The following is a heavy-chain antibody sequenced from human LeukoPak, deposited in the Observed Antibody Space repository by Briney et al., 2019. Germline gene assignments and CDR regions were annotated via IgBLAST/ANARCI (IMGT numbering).Heavy chain of an antibody. CDR1: GFTFGNYW. CDR2: INTEGSTI. CDR3: ARGDYGDYFDY. J-gene: IGHJ4*02. V-gene: IGHV3-74*01. D-gene: IGHD4-17*01. Sequence: GGSLRLSCAASGFTFGNYWMHWVRQVPGKGLVWVSRINTEGSTITYADSVKGRFTISRDNAKNKVYLQMSSLRAEDTAVYYCARGDYGDYFDYWGQGTLIIVSS.